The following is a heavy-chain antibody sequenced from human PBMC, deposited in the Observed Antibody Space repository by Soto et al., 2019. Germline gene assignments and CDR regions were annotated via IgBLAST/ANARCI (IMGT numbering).Heavy chain of an antibody. CDR1: GFTFNKYP. J-gene: IGHJ4*02. V-gene: IGHV3-74*01. Sequence: VQVVESGGGLVQPGGSLRLSCAASGFTFNKYPLYWVRQAAGKGLVWVSRINSDGSTFYADSVKGRFTISRDNAKDTLYLQMNSLRVEDTAVYFCVSDNCGYWGQGTLVTVSS. D-gene: IGHD2-21*01. CDR3: VSDNCGY. CDR2: INSDGST.